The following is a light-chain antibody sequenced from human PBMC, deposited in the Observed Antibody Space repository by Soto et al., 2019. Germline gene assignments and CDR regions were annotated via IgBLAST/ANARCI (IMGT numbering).Light chain of an antibody. V-gene: IGKV3-20*01. Sequence: EIVLTQSPGTLSLSPGERATLSCRASQSVSSNYLAWYQQKPGQAPRLLIYGASSRDTGIPDRLSGSGSGTDFTLTISRLEPEDFAVYYCQQYGSSPITFGHGTRLEIK. J-gene: IGKJ5*01. CDR2: GAS. CDR1: QSVSSNY. CDR3: QQYGSSPIT.